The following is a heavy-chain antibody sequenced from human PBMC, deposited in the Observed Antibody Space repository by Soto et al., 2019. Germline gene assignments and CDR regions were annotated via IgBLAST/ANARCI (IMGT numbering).Heavy chain of an antibody. V-gene: IGHV1-69*13. Sequence: GASVKVSCKASGGTFSSYAISWVRQAPGQGLEWMGGIIPIFGTANYAQKFQGRVTITADESTSTAYMELSSLRSEDTAVYYCARGGASYGGQSGMDVWGQGTTVTVSS. CDR2: IIPIFGTA. J-gene: IGHJ6*02. CDR1: GGTFSSYA. D-gene: IGHD1-26*01. CDR3: ARGGASYGGQSGMDV.